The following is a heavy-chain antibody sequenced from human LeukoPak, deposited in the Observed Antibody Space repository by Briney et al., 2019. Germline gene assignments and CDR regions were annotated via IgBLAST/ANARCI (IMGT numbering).Heavy chain of an antibody. J-gene: IGHJ6*02. CDR3: ARPLRAPDYYLGMDV. Sequence: QPGGSLRLSCADSGFLFSNSWMAWVRQAPGRGLEWLANINQDGSAKTCVDSVKGRFTISRDNAKNSLYLQMNSLRVEDTAVYYRARPLRAPDYYLGMDVWGQGTTVAVSS. CDR1: GFLFSNSW. CDR2: INQDGSAK. V-gene: IGHV3-7*04. D-gene: IGHD3-10*01.